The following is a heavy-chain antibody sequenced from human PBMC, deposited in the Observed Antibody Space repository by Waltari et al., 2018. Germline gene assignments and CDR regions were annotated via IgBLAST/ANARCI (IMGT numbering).Heavy chain of an antibody. D-gene: IGHD3-10*01. CDR3: AREGFGELDLPFDY. J-gene: IGHJ4*02. V-gene: IGHV4-4*07. Sequence: QVQLQESGPGLVKPSETLSLTCTVSGGSISSYYWSWIRQPAGKGLEWIGRIYTSGSPNYNPSLKSRVTMSVDTSKNQFSLKLSSVTASDTAVYYCAREGFGELDLPFDYWGQGTLVTVSS. CDR1: GGSISSYY. CDR2: IYTSGSP.